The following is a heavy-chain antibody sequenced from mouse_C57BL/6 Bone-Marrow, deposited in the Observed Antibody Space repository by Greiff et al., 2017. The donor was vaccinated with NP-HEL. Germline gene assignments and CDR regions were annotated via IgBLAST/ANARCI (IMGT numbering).Heavy chain of an antibody. Sequence: EVKLMESGPGLAKPSQTLSLTCSVTGYSITSDYWNWIRKFPGNKLEYMGYISYSGSTYYNPSLKSRISITRDTSKNQYYLQLNSVTTEDTATYYCARYSYYGSSYGNYYAMDYWGQGTSVTVSS. CDR3: ARYSYYGSSYGNYYAMDY. CDR2: ISYSGST. J-gene: IGHJ4*01. V-gene: IGHV3-8*01. D-gene: IGHD1-1*01. CDR1: GYSITSDY.